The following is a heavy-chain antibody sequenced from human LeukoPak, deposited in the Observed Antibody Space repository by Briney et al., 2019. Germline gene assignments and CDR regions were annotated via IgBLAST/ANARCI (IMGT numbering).Heavy chain of an antibody. CDR2: ISYSGST. J-gene: IGHJ2*01. V-gene: IGHV4-59*08. CDR3: ARKSSRGGFNGYDFWYFDL. Sequence: PSEPLSLTCTVSGGSISSYFWSWLRQPPGKRLEGIGYISYSGSTDYNPSLKSRVTLSVDTSKNRLSLKLSSVTAADTAVYYCARKSSRGGFNGYDFWYFDLWGCGTLVTVSS. D-gene: IGHD5-12*01. CDR1: GGSISSYF.